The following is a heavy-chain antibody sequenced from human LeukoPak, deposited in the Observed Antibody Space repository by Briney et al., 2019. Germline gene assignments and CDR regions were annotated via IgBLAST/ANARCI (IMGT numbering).Heavy chain of an antibody. CDR1: EFTFSSYW. Sequence: PGGSLRLSCAASEFTFSSYWMHWVRQAPGKGLVWVSRIDSDGSSTGYADSVKGRFIISRDNAKNTLYLQMNSLRAEDTAVYYCARGFTIFGVVNDAFDIWGRGTMVTVSS. V-gene: IGHV3-74*01. J-gene: IGHJ3*02. CDR2: IDSDGSST. D-gene: IGHD3-3*01. CDR3: ARGFTIFGVVNDAFDI.